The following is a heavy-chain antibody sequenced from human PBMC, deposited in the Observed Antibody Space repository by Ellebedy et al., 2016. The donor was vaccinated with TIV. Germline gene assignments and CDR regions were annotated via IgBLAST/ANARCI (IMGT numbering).Heavy chain of an antibody. D-gene: IGHD3-9*01. V-gene: IGHV1-69*13. CDR2: IIPIFGTA. J-gene: IGHJ5*02. CDR3: ARPPYDFLTGYYHKWFDP. Sequence: ASVKVSCKASGYTFTSYGISWARQAPGQGLEWMGGIIPIFGTANYAQKFQGRVTITADESTSTAYMELSSLRSEDTAVYYCARPPYDFLTGYYHKWFDPWGQGTLVTVSS. CDR1: GYTFTSYG.